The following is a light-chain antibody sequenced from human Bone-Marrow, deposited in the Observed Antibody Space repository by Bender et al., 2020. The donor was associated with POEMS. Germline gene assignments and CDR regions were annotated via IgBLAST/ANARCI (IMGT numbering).Light chain of an antibody. CDR1: SSDVGGYNL. CDR3: NSYTASSTRV. V-gene: IGLV2-14*02. J-gene: IGLJ1*01. Sequence: QSVLTQPASVSGSPGQSITISCTGTSSDVGGYNLVSWYQQHPGQAPKLMIYEDTKRPSGVSNRFSVSKSGNTASLTISVPQAQDEADYYCNSYTASSTRVFGTGTKVTVL. CDR2: EDT.